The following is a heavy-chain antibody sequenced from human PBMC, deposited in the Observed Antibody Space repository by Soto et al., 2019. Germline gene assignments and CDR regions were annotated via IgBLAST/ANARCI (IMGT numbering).Heavy chain of an antibody. V-gene: IGHV4-59*01. J-gene: IGHJ5*02. Sequence: SETLSLTCTVSGGSISSYYWSWIRQPPGKGLEWIGYIYYSGSTNYNPSLKSRVTISVDTSKNQFSLKLSSVTAADTAVYYCARSKRGTWFDPWGQGTLVTVSS. D-gene: IGHD1-1*01. CDR2: IYYSGST. CDR1: GGSISSYY. CDR3: ARSKRGTWFDP.